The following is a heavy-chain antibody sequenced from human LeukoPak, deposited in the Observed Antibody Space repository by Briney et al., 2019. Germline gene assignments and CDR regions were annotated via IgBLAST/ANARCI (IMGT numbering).Heavy chain of an antibody. J-gene: IGHJ4*02. Sequence: SETLSLTCTVSGGSFSSYYWNWIRQPPGKGLEWIGYIYYTGSTNYNPSLKSRVTISVDTSKNQFSLKLSSVTAAGTAVYYCAGDTLGFDYWGQGTLVTVSS. CDR1: GGSFSSYY. V-gene: IGHV4-59*01. D-gene: IGHD2/OR15-2a*01. CDR2: IYYTGST. CDR3: AGDTLGFDY.